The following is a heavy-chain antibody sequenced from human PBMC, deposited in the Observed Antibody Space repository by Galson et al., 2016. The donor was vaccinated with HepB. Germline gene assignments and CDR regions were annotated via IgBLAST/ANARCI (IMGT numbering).Heavy chain of an antibody. Sequence: SLRLSCAASGFTSSNYDMSWVRQAPGKGLQWVSVVRASGNGGSTHYADSVKARFTISRDTSKNTLYLQMNSLRAEDRAVYYCAILGMYYRATSDYFTEDFWGQGTLVTVSS. CDR1: GFTSSNYD. V-gene: IGHV3-23*01. D-gene: IGHD1-26*01. CDR3: AILGMYYRATSDYFTEDF. J-gene: IGHJ4*02. CDR2: VRASGNGGST.